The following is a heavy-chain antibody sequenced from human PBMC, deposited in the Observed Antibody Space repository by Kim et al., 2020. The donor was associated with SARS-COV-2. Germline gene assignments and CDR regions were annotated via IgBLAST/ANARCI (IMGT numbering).Heavy chain of an antibody. Sequence: NPSLKRRVTISIATSQNQFSLKLSSATAADTAMYFCARTTSGSYHAAFDIWGQGTKVTVSS. CDR3: ARTTSGSYHAAFDI. D-gene: IGHD1-26*01. V-gene: IGHV4-34*01. J-gene: IGHJ3*02.